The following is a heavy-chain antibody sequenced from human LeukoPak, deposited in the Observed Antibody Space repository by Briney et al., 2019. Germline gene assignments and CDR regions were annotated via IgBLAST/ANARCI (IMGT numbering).Heavy chain of an antibody. Sequence: SETLSLTCTVSGDAIGSSSHYWGWIRQSPGKGLEWIGSVYYSGTTYHNPSLKSRVTLSGDASKNQFSLKLSSVTAADTAVYYCARSPPPRWFDPWGQGTLVTVSS. CDR3: ARSPPPRWFDP. V-gene: IGHV4-39*07. J-gene: IGHJ5*02. CDR1: GDAIGSSSHY. CDR2: VYYSGTT.